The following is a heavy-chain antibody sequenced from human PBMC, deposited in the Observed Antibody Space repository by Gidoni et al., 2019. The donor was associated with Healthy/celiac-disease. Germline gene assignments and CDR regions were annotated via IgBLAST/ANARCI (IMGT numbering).Heavy chain of an antibody. D-gene: IGHD3-22*01. CDR3: AGVVVITTLSGFDY. V-gene: IGHV1-69*01. J-gene: IGHJ4*02. CDR2: IIPIFGTA. CDR1: GGTFSSYA. Sequence: QVQLVQSGAEVKKPGSSVKVSCKASGGTFSSYALSWVRQAPGQGLAWMGGIIPIFGTANYEQKFQGRVTITADESTSTAYMELSSLRSEDTAVYYGAGVVVITTLSGFDYWGQGTLVTVSS.